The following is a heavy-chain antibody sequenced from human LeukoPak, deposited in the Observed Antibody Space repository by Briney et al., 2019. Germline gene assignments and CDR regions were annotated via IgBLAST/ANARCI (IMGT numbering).Heavy chain of an antibody. Sequence: PSETLSLTCAVSGGSFSDYQWNWIRQSPGKGLEWLGEISHSGTTTYNPSLKSRVTISVDTSKNQFSLRLRSVTAADTAVYYCARGLVWRFLLDSRRDSFDIWGQGTTIIVSS. V-gene: IGHV4-34*01. CDR2: ISHSGTT. CDR1: GGSFSDYQ. D-gene: IGHD3-16*01. CDR3: ARGLVWRFLLDSRRDSFDI. J-gene: IGHJ3*02.